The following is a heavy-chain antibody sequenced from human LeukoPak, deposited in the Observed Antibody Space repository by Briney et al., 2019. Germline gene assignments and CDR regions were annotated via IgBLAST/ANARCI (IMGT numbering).Heavy chain of an antibody. D-gene: IGHD4-23*01. CDR3: ARDLHGGNSFTSDWYFDL. J-gene: IGHJ2*01. CDR1: GGSISISNSNW. Sequence: SETLSLTCAVSGGSISISNSNWWSWVRQPPGKGLEWIGEIYHSGSTNYNPSLKSRVTISVDKSKNQFSLKLSSVTAADTAVYYCARDLHGGNSFTSDWYFDLWGRGTMVTVSS. CDR2: IYHSGST. V-gene: IGHV4-4*02.